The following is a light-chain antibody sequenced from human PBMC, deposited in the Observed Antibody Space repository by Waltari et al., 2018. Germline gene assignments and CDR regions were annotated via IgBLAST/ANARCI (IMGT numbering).Light chain of an antibody. CDR3: CSYAGSRTYV. Sequence: QSALTQPASVSGSPGQSITISCTGTSSDVGNFNLVSRYQQHPGKVPKLIIYEVSKRPSGVSNHFSGSKSGNTASLTISGLRAEDEADYYCCSYAGSRTYVFGTGTKVTVL. J-gene: IGLJ1*01. V-gene: IGLV2-23*02. CDR1: SSDVGNFNL. CDR2: EVS.